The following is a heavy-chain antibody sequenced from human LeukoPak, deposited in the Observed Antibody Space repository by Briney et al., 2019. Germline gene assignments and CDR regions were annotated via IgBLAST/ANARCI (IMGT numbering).Heavy chain of an antibody. CDR2: IIPIFGTA. V-gene: IGHV1-69*05. D-gene: IGHD5-18*01. Sequence: SVKVSCKASGGTFSSYAISWVRQAPGQGLEWMGRIIPIFGTAKYAQKFQGRVTITTDESTSTAYMELSSLRSEDTAVYYCASDLDSYGTFDYWGQGTLVTVSS. CDR1: GGTFSSYA. J-gene: IGHJ4*02. CDR3: ASDLDSYGTFDY.